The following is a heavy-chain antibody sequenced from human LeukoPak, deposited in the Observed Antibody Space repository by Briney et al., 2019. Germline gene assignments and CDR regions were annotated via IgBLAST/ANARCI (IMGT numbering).Heavy chain of an antibody. CDR2: IYHSGST. J-gene: IGHJ4*02. Sequence: SETLSLTCTVSGYSISSGYYWGWIRQPPGKGLDWIGSIYHSGSTYYNPSLKSRVTISVDTSKNQFSLKLSSVTAADTAVYYCARESGEYYDFWSGYWYYFDYWGQGTLVTVSS. V-gene: IGHV4-38-2*02. D-gene: IGHD3-3*01. CDR1: GYSISSGYY. CDR3: ARESGEYYDFWSGYWYYFDY.